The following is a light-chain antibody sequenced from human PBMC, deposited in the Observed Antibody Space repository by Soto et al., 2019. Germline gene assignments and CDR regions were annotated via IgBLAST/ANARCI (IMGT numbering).Light chain of an antibody. J-gene: IGKJ3*01. CDR1: QGISSY. CDR3: QQLNSDPFT. Sequence: DIQLTQSPSFLSASVGDRVTITCRASQGISSYLAWYQQKPGKAPKLLIYAASTLLSGVPSRFSGSGSGTEFTLTISSLQPEDFATYYCQQLNSDPFTFGPGTKVDI. CDR2: AAS. V-gene: IGKV1-9*01.